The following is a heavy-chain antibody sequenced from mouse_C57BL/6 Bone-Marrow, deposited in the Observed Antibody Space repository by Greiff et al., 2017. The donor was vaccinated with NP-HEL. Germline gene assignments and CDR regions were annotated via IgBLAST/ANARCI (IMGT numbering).Heavy chain of an antibody. D-gene: IGHD1-1*01. J-gene: IGHJ2*01. CDR1: GFTFSSYA. V-gene: IGHV5-4*01. CDR3: ARDRGTTFDY. Sequence: EVQGVESGGGLVKPGGSLKLSCAASGFTFSSYAMSWVRQTPEKRLEWVATISDGGSYTYYPDNVKGRFTIARDNAKNNLYLQMSHLKSEDTAMYYCARDRGTTFDYWGQGTTLTVSS. CDR2: ISDGGSYT.